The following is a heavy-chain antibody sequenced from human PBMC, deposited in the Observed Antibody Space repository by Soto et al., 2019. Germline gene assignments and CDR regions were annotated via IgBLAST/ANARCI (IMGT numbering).Heavy chain of an antibody. Sequence: SETLSLTCTVSGDSVSSGSYYWSWIRQPPGKGLEWIAYIYYSGSTNYSPSLYSRVTLSVDTSKNQFSLKLTSVTAADTAVYYCARDTLVRGLDYWGQGTLVTVSS. D-gene: IGHD3-10*01. CDR1: GDSVSSGSYY. CDR3: ARDTLVRGLDY. J-gene: IGHJ4*02. V-gene: IGHV4-61*01. CDR2: IYYSGST.